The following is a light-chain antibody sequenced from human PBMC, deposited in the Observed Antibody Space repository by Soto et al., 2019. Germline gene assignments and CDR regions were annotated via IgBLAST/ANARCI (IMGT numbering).Light chain of an antibody. Sequence: EVVLTQSPGTLSLSSGERATLSCRASQSVINSYLAWYQQKPGQAPRLLIYGASTRATGIPARFSGSGSGTEFTLTISSLQSEDFAVYYCQQYNNWPPITFGQGTRLEIK. V-gene: IGKV3-15*01. CDR2: GAS. CDR1: QSVINSY. CDR3: QQYNNWPPIT. J-gene: IGKJ5*01.